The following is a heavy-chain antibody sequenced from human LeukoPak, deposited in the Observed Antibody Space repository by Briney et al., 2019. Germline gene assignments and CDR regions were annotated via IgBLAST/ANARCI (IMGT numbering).Heavy chain of an antibody. D-gene: IGHD3-9*01. CDR3: AKHYDILTGYPDY. Sequence: PGGSLRLSCAASGFTFSSYAMSWVRQAPGKGLEWVSAISGSGGSTYYADSVKGRFTISRDNSKNTLYQQMNSLRAEDTAVYYCAKHYDILTGYPDYWGQGTLVTVSS. V-gene: IGHV3-23*01. CDR1: GFTFSSYA. J-gene: IGHJ4*02. CDR2: ISGSGGST.